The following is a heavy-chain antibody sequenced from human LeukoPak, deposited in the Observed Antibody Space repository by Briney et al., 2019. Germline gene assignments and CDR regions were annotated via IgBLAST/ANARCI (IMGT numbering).Heavy chain of an antibody. D-gene: IGHD3-9*01. J-gene: IGHJ6*03. CDR3: TTALYFMTKEYYYYMDV. Sequence: GGSLRLSCAASGFTFSSYGMSWVRQAPGKGLEWVGRIKSKTDGGTTDYAAPVKGRFTISRDDSKNTLYLQMNSLKTEDTAVYYCTTALYFMTKEYYYYMDVWGKGTTVTISS. CDR1: GFTFSSYG. V-gene: IGHV3-15*01. CDR2: IKSKTDGGTT.